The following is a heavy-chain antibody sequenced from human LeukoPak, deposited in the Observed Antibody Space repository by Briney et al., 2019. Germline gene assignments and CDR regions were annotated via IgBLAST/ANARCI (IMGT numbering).Heavy chain of an antibody. D-gene: IGHD4-17*01. J-gene: IGHJ4*02. CDR1: GLTFSSYG. Sequence: GSPLKISRAAFGLTFSSYGLHLVRNAPGKGLDWVAVIWYDGSNKYYADSVKGRFTISRDNSKNTLYLQINSLRAEDTAVYYCASSYGDYHTVWGQGTLVTVSS. V-gene: IGHV3-33*01. CDR3: ASSYGDYHTV. CDR2: IWYDGSNK.